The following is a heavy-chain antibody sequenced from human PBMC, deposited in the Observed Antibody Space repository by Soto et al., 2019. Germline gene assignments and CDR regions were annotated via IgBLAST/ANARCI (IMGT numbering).Heavy chain of an antibody. CDR2: MYNTGST. D-gene: IGHD2-21*02. J-gene: IGHJ6*02. CDR3: ARDLWGYCGTDCYPLDV. CDR1: DGYSSRYY. Sequence: TMSLRWSVADGYSSRYYWSWIRQNTGKGLEWIGYMYNTGSTVYNPSFKSRVTISVDTSKNQFSLKLNSVTAADTAVYYCARDLWGYCGTDCYPLDVWGQGTTVTVSS. V-gene: IGHV4-59*01.